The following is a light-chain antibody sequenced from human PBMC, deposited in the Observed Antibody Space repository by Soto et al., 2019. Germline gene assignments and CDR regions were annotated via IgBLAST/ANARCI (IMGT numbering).Light chain of an antibody. CDR3: SSYTSSSTYV. CDR2: EVS. Sequence: QSVLTQPASVSASPGQSSTISCTGTSSDVGGYNYVSWYPQHPGKAPKLMIYEVSNRPSGVSNRFSCSKSGNTSSLTISGLQAEDEADYYCSSYTSSSTYVFGTGTKVTVL. V-gene: IGLV2-14*01. CDR1: SSDVGGYNY. J-gene: IGLJ1*01.